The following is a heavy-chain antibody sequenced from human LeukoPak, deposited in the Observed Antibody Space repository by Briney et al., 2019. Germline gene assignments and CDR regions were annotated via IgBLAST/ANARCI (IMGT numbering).Heavy chain of an antibody. CDR1: GGSISSGGYY. V-gene: IGHV4-30-2*01. J-gene: IGHJ3*02. CDR2: IYHSGST. Sequence: SQTLSLTCTVSGGSISSGGYYWSWIRQPLGKGLEWIGYIYHSGSTYYNPSLKSRVTISVDRSKNQFSLKLSSVTAADTAVYYCARARGAALSDAFDIWGQGTMVTVSS. CDR3: ARARGAALSDAFDI. D-gene: IGHD3-10*01.